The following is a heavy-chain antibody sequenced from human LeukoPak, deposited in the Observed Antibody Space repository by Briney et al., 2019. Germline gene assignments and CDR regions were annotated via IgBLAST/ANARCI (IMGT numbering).Heavy chain of an antibody. Sequence: SETLSLTCTVSGYSISSGYYWGWIRAPPGKGLEWIGSIYHSGSTYYNPSLKSRVTISVDTSKNQFSLKLSSVTAADTAVYYCARASDLNFDYWGQGTLVTVSS. CDR1: GYSISSGYY. J-gene: IGHJ4*02. V-gene: IGHV4-38-2*02. CDR2: IYHSGST. CDR3: ARASDLNFDY.